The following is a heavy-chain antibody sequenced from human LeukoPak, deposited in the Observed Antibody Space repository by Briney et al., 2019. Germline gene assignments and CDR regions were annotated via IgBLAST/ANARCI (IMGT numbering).Heavy chain of an antibody. V-gene: IGHV3-48*01. J-gene: IGHJ4*02. CDR1: GFTFSNAW. CDR2: ISSSSSTI. CDR3: ARDVDYANPRHDY. Sequence: GGSLRLSCAASGFTFSNAWMSWVRQAPGKGLEWVSYISSSSSTIYYADSVKGRFTISRDNAKNSLYLQMNSLRAEDTAVYYCARDVDYANPRHDYWGQGTLVTVSS. D-gene: IGHD4/OR15-4a*01.